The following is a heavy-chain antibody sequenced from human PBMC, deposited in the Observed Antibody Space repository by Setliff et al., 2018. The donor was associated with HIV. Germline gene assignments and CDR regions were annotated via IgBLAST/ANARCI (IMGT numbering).Heavy chain of an antibody. CDR1: GGSFSNYC. V-gene: IGHV4-4*09. J-gene: IGHJ4*02. CDR3: ARSPRIGVAGEFEY. Sequence: ASETLSLTCTVSGGSFSNYCWNWIRQSPGKGLEWIGYIYTSGSVNYNPSLNSRVTISVDTSKNQFSLKVNSVTAADTAVYYCARSPRIGVAGEFEYWGQGTLVTVSS. CDR2: IYTSGSV. D-gene: IGHD6-19*01.